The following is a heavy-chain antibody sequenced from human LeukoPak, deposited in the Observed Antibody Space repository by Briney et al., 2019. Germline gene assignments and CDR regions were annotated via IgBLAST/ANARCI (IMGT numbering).Heavy chain of an antibody. J-gene: IGHJ4*02. V-gene: IGHV4-31*03. CDR3: ARFSNDHGVKFDY. Sequence: SETLSLTCTVSGGSISSGGYYWSWVRQHPEKGLEWIGYIYYSGTAYYNPSLKSRVAMSVDTSKNQFSLKLDSVTAADTAVYYCARFSNDHGVKFDYWGQGTLVTVSS. CDR2: IYYSGTA. D-gene: IGHD4-17*01. CDR1: GGSISSGGYY.